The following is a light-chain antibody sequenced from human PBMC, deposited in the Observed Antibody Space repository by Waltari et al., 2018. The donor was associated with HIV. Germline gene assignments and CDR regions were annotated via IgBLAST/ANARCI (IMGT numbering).Light chain of an antibody. J-gene: IGKJ2*01. CDR2: EAS. Sequence: DTQMTQSPSSVSASVGDRVTITCRASQSVGTSVAWYQQKPDRTPKLLIFEASRLQTGVPSRFGGSGSGTKVTLTITSLQPQDLATYCCQQANNFPHTCGQGT. CDR3: QQANNFPHT. V-gene: IGKV1-12*01. CDR1: QSVGTS.